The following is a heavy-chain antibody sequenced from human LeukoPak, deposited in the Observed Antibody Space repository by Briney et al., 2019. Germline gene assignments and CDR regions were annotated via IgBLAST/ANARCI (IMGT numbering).Heavy chain of an antibody. Sequence: PGGSLRLSCAASGFTFSDYYMSWIRQAPGKGLEWVSYISSSGSTIYYADSVKGRFTISRGNAKNSLYLQMNSLRAEDTAVYYCAKSSISGSEFDYWGQGTLVTVSS. CDR1: GFTFSDYY. CDR3: AKSSISGSEFDY. V-gene: IGHV3-11*01. D-gene: IGHD1-26*01. CDR2: ISSSGSTI. J-gene: IGHJ4*02.